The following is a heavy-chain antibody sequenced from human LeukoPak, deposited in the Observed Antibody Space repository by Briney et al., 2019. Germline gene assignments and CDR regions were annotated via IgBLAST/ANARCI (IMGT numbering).Heavy chain of an antibody. J-gene: IGHJ4*02. CDR1: GGIFSSYA. Sequence: ASVKVSCKASGGIFSSYAISWVRQAPGQGLEWMGGIIPIFGTANYAQKFQGRVTITADESTSTAYMELSSLRSEDTAVYYCASPEGFGELLPFDYWGQGTLVTVSS. D-gene: IGHD3-10*01. CDR2: IIPIFGTA. V-gene: IGHV1-69*13. CDR3: ASPEGFGELLPFDY.